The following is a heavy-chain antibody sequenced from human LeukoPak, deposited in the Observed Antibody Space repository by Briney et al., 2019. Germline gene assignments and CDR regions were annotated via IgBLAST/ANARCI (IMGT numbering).Heavy chain of an antibody. D-gene: IGHD6-13*01. V-gene: IGHV4-59*01. CDR1: GGSISSYY. CDR2: IYYSGST. CDR3: ARSSSWYRSYWYFDL. J-gene: IGHJ2*01. Sequence: SETLSLTCTVSGGSISSYYWSWVRQPPGKGLEWIGYIYYSGSTNYNPSLKSRVTISVDTSKNQFSLKLSSVTAADTAVYYCARSSSWYRSYWYFDLWGRGTLVTVSS.